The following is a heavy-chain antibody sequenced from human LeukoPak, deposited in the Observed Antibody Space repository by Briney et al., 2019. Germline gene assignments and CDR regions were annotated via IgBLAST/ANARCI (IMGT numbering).Heavy chain of an antibody. Sequence: SETLSLTCAVYGGSFSGYYWSWIRQPPGRGLEWIGEINHSGSTNYNPSLKSRVTISVDTSKNQFSLKPSSVTAADTAVYYCARALGSKLKIAVAGESDYWGQGTLVTVSS. CDR1: GGSFSGYY. CDR3: ARALGSKLKIAVAGESDY. V-gene: IGHV4-34*01. D-gene: IGHD6-19*01. J-gene: IGHJ4*02. CDR2: INHSGST.